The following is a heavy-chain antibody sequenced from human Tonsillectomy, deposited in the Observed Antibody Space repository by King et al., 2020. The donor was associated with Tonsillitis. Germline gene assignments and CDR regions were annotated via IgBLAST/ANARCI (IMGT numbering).Heavy chain of an antibody. CDR2: IWSDGSNK. CDR1: GFTFSSYG. D-gene: IGHD5-12*01. CDR3: ARGGSGYPYYYYYMDV. J-gene: IGHJ6*03. Sequence: VQLVESGGGVVQPGRSLRLSCAASGFTFSSYGMVWVRQAPGKGLEWLAVIWSDGSNKDYADSVKGRCTISRDNSNNTLYLQINSLRAEDTAIYYCARGGSGYPYYYYYMDVWGKGTTVTVSS. V-gene: IGHV3-33*01.